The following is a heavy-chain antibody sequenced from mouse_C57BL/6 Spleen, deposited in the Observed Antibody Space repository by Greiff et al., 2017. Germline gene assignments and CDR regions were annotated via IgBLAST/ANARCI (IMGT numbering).Heavy chain of an antibody. J-gene: IGHJ2*01. CDR2: ISGGGSYT. D-gene: IGHD4-1*01. Sequence: EVKLVESGGGLVKPGGSLKLSCAASGFTFSSYAMSWVRKTPEKRLEWVATISGGGSYTYYPDNVKGRFTISRDKAKNNLYLQMSHLKSEDTAMYYCARGLTGVFDYWGQGTTLTVSS. V-gene: IGHV5-4*03. CDR3: ARGLTGVFDY. CDR1: GFTFSSYA.